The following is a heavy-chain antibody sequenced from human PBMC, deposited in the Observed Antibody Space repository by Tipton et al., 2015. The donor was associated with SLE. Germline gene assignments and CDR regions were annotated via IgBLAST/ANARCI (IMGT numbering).Heavy chain of an antibody. J-gene: IGHJ4*02. CDR3: ARVGEYGSGWSPYYFDC. CDR1: GFTFSNYW. Sequence: SLRLSCSASGFTFSNYWMTWVRQAPGKGLEWVANIKQDGSEKYYVDSVKGRFTISRDNAKNSLFLQMNSLRAEDTAVYYCARVGEYGSGWSPYYFDCWGQGILVTVSS. CDR2: IKQDGSEK. D-gene: IGHD6-19*01. V-gene: IGHV3-7*03.